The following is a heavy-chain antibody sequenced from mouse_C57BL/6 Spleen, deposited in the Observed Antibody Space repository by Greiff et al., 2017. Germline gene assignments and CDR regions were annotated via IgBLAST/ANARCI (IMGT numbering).Heavy chain of an antibody. D-gene: IGHD2-3*01. CDR3: ARDRSDGYYDY. J-gene: IGHJ2*01. CDR1: GFTFSDYY. CDR2: INYDGSST. Sequence: EVMLVESEGGLVQPGSSMKLSCTASGFTFSDYYMAWVRQVPEKGLEWVANINYDGSSTYYLDSLKSRFIISRDNAKNILYLQMSSLKSEDTATYYCARDRSDGYYDYWGQGTTLTVSS. V-gene: IGHV5-16*01.